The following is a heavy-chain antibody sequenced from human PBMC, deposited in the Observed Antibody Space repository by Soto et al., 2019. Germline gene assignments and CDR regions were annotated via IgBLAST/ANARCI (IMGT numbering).Heavy chain of an antibody. Sequence: PSETLSLTCAVSGYSISSGYYWGWIRQPPGMGLEWIGSTSHSANTYYNTSLKSRVIISVDTSKNQFSLKLSSVTAADTAVYYCARKRSGSPRDGFDIWGQGTVVTVSS. D-gene: IGHD3-3*01. CDR2: TSHSANT. CDR1: GYSISSGYY. CDR3: ARKRSGSPRDGFDI. J-gene: IGHJ3*02. V-gene: IGHV4-38-2*01.